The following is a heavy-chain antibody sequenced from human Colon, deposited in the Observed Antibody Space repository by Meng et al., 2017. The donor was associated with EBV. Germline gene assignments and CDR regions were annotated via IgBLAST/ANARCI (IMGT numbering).Heavy chain of an antibody. V-gene: IGHV4-39*01. CDR2: IYTSGST. J-gene: IGHJ4*02. Sequence: LQLQESGSGLVRPLEPLSLTCTVSGGAISSGHYYWGWVRQPTGKGLQLIGTIYTSGSTSYNPSLQSRVTMFVDTSKNQFSLMLTSVTATDTAVYYCARRRGGSGRDCWGQGTLVTVSS. CDR3: ARRRGGSGRDC. CDR1: GGAISSGHYY. D-gene: IGHD3-10*01.